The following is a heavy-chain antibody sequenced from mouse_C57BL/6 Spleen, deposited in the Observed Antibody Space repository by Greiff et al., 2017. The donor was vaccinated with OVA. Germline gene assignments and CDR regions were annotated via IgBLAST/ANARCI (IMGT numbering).Heavy chain of an antibody. CDR1: GYAFSSYW. Sequence: QVQLQQSGAELVKPGASVKISCKASGYAFSSYWMNWVKQRPGKGLEWIGQIYPGDGDTNYNGKFKGKATLTADKSSSTAYMQLSSLTSEDSAVYFCARGITTDYAMDYWGQGTSVNVSS. CDR2: IYPGDGDT. CDR3: ARGITTDYAMDY. J-gene: IGHJ4*01. D-gene: IGHD1-1*01. V-gene: IGHV1-80*01.